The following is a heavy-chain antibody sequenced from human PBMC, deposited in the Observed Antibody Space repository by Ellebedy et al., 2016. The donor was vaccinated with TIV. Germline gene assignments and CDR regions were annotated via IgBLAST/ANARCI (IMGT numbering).Heavy chain of an antibody. D-gene: IGHD6-19*01. Sequence: GGSLRLSXAASGFTFKNYWMTWVRQAPGKGLEWVTNIKHDGSEKYYVDSVKGRFTVSRDNAKNSLFLQMSSLRVEDTAVYYCARALGSGPCYWGQGTLVTVSS. V-gene: IGHV3-7*01. CDR3: ARALGSGPCY. J-gene: IGHJ4*02. CDR2: IKHDGSEK. CDR1: GFTFKNYW.